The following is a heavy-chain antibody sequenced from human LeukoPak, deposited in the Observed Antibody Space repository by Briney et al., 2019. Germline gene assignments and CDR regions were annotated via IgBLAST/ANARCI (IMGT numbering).Heavy chain of an antibody. CDR2: IR. Sequence: GGSLRLSCAASGFTFSSYGMHWVRQAPGKGLEWVAFIRCRFTISRDNSKNTLYLQMDSLRAEDTAVYYCAKELHQLYCSGGSCYSVWYFQHWGQGTLVTVSS. J-gene: IGHJ1*01. D-gene: IGHD2-15*01. CDR1: GFTFSSYG. CDR3: AKELHQLYCSGGSCYSVWYFQH. V-gene: IGHV3-30*02.